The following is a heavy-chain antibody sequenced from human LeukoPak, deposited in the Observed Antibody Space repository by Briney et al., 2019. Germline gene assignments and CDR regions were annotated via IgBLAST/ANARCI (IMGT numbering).Heavy chain of an antibody. V-gene: IGHV4-34*01. CDR3: ARAWGIVVVPAAIDWFDP. D-gene: IGHD2-2*01. J-gene: IGHJ5*02. Sequence: PSETLSLTCAVYGGSFSGYYWSWIRQPPGKGLEWIGEINHSGSTYYNPSLKSRVTISVDTSKNQFSLKLSSVTAADTAVYYCARAWGIVVVPAAIDWFDPWGQGTLVTVSS. CDR1: GGSFSGYY. CDR2: INHSGST.